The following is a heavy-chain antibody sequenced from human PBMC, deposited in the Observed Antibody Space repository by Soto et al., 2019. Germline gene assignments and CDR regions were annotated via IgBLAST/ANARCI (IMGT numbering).Heavy chain of an antibody. Sequence: GGSLRLSCAASGFTFSSYAMSWVRQAPEKGLEWVSAISGSGGSTYYADSVKGRFTISRDNSKNTLYLQMNSLRAEDTAVYYCAKGEDYYDSSGHLFWGQGTLVTVSS. D-gene: IGHD3-22*01. CDR1: GFTFSSYA. J-gene: IGHJ4*02. CDR3: AKGEDYYDSSGHLF. V-gene: IGHV3-23*01. CDR2: ISGSGGST.